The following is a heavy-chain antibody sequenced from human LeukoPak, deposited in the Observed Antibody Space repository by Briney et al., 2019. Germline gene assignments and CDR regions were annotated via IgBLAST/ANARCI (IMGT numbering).Heavy chain of an antibody. V-gene: IGHV1-24*01. CDR1: GDTLTDSP. Sequence: ASVKVSCKVSGDTLTDSPMHWVRQAPGKGLEWMGGLDPENGETIYAQNFQGRVTMTEDTSTDTAYMELSSLRSEDTAVYYCATDLSGYFDRNVEYWGQGTLVTVSS. CDR3: ATDLSGYFDRNVEY. D-gene: IGHD3-9*01. CDR2: LDPENGET. J-gene: IGHJ4*02.